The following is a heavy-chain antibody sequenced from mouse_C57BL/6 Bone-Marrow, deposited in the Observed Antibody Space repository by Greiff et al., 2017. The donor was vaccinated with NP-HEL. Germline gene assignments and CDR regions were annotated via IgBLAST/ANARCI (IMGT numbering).Heavy chain of an antibody. CDR2: IHPNSGST. V-gene: IGHV1-64*01. CDR3: ARAPYDYAMDY. Sequence: QVQLQQPGAELVKPGASVKLSCKASGYTFTSYWMHWVKQRPGQGLEWIGMIHPNSGSTNYNEKFKSKATLTVDKSSSTAYMQLSSLTSEDSAVYYCARAPYDYAMDYWGQGTSVTVSS. J-gene: IGHJ4*01. D-gene: IGHD2-3*01. CDR1: GYTFTSYW.